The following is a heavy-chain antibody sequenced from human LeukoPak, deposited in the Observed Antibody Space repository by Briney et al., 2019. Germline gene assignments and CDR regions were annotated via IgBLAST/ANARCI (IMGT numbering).Heavy chain of an antibody. D-gene: IGHD2-21*01. CDR2: INTYKGIT. Sequence: ASVKVSCKTSGYIFNHYSISWVRQAPGQGREWMGWINTYKGITKYAQKFQGRVAMTTDTSTRTVYMDLRGLGPDDTAVYFCATDGGWAYHDHPIGNWGQGTQVTVSS. V-gene: IGHV1-18*04. CDR1: GYIFNHYS. CDR3: ATDGGWAYHDHPIGN. J-gene: IGHJ4*02.